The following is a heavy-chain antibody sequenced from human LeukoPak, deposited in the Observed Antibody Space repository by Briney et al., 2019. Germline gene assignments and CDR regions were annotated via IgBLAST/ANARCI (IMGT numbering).Heavy chain of an antibody. CDR1: GFTFSSYW. V-gene: IGHV3-7*01. CDR3: AKLAKYFYGSETYYFFEH. CDR2: IKQDGSEK. Sequence: GGSLRLSCAASGFTFSSYWMSWVRQAPGKGLEWVANIKQDGSEKYYVDSVKGRFTISRDNAKNSLYLQMNRLRAEDTAVYYCAKLAKYFYGSETYYFFEHWGQGTPVTASS. J-gene: IGHJ4*02. D-gene: IGHD3-10*01.